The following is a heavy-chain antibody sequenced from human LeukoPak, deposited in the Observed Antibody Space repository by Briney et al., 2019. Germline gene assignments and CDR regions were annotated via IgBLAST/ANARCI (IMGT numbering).Heavy chain of an antibody. CDR1: GGSISSGDYY. CDR2: IYYSGST. J-gene: IGHJ6*02. D-gene: IGHD4-17*01. Sequence: SETLSLTCTVSGGSISSGDYYWSWIRQPPGKGLEWIGYIYYSGSTYYNPSLKSRVTISVDTSKNQFSLKLSSVTAADTAVYYCARHPPYGDYLDVWGQGTTVTVSS. CDR3: ARHPPYGDYLDV. V-gene: IGHV4-30-4*02.